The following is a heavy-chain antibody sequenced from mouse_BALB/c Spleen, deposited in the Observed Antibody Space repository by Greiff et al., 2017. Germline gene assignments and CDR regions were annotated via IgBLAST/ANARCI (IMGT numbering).Heavy chain of an antibody. J-gene: IGHJ2*01. CDR3: ARGPALDY. CDR2: ISSGSSTI. V-gene: IGHV5-17*02. CDR1: GFTFSSFG. Sequence: EVQVVESGGGLVQPGGSRKLSCAASGFTFSSFGMHWVRQAPEKGLEWVAYISSGSSTIYYADTVKGRFTISRDNPKNTLFLQMTSLRSEDTAMYYCARGPALDYWGQGTTLTVSS.